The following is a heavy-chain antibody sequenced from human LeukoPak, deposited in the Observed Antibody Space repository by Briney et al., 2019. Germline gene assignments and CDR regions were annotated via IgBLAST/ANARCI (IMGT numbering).Heavy chain of an antibody. CDR2: IWYDGSNK. J-gene: IGHJ4*02. CDR1: GXTFXSYX. V-gene: IGHV3-33*01. Sequence: GGSLRLSCAASGXTFXSYXXXWXXXAPGKGLEWVAVIWYDGSNKYYADSVKGRFTISRDNSKNTLYLQMNSLRAEDTAVYYCASTSGWYEPIDYWGQGTLVTVSS. D-gene: IGHD6-19*01. CDR3: ASTSGWYEPIDY.